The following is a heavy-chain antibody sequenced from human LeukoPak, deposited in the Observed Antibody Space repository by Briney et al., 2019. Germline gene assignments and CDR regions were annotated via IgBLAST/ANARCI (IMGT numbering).Heavy chain of an antibody. D-gene: IGHD3-22*01. CDR1: GGSISSYY. CDR3: ARHFGRYYYDSSGYYNYFDY. J-gene: IGHJ4*02. Sequence: SEILSLTCTVSGGSISSYYWSWIRQPPGKGLEWIGYIYYSGSTNYNPSLKSRVTISVDTSKNQFSLKLSSVTAADTAVYYCARHFGRYYYDSSGYYNYFDYWGQGTLVTVSS. CDR2: IYYSGST. V-gene: IGHV4-59*08.